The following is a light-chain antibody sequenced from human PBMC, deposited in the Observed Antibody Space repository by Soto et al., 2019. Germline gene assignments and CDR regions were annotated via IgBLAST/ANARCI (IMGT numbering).Light chain of an antibody. CDR1: QSVSSNY. V-gene: IGKV3-20*01. Sequence: EIVLTQSPGTLSLSPGDRATLSCRASQSVSSNYLGWYQQKPGQTPRLLIYGTSNRATGIPDRFSGSGSGTDFTLTVSRLEPEDFAVYYCQQYSNSPPWTFGQGTKVEIK. CDR3: QQYSNSPPWT. J-gene: IGKJ1*01. CDR2: GTS.